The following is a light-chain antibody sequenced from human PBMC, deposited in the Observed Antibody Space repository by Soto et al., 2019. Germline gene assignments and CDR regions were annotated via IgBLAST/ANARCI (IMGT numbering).Light chain of an antibody. CDR1: QDISNR. J-gene: IGKJ2*01. V-gene: IGKV1-33*01. CDR3: HQYDYFVHT. Sequence: DIQMTQFPSSLSASVGDRVTITCQASQDISNRLNWYQQRPGKAPELLIHGANNLQSGVPSRCSGSGSGTCFTLTINSLQPEDVATYFCHQYDYFVHTFGQGTKLEVK. CDR2: GAN.